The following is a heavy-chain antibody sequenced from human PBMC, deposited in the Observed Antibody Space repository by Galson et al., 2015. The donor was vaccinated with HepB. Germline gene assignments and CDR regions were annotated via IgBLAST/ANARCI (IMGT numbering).Heavy chain of an antibody. Sequence: SVKVSCKASGYTFTSYDMRWVRQAPGQGLEWMGVISPSGGSTSYAQKFQGRVTMTRDTSTSTVYMELSSLRSEDTAVYYCARVVDSSSWYSWGFDPWGQGTLVTVSS. CDR3: ARVVDSSSWYSWGFDP. V-gene: IGHV1-46*01. J-gene: IGHJ5*02. CDR2: ISPSGGST. D-gene: IGHD6-13*01. CDR1: GYTFTSYD.